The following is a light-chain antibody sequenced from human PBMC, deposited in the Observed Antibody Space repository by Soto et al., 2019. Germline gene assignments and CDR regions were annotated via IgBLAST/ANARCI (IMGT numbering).Light chain of an antibody. CDR2: STF. CDR3: QHYGNSTWT. CDR1: KSISRMH. Sequence: EILLTQSPGILSLSPGEGATLSCWAAKSISRMHFAWYQQKTGHAPRLLIYSTFGRATGIPNRFSGSGYGTDLTITISRLHHEDFEVYYCQHYGNSTWTFGQGTQVDIK. J-gene: IGKJ1*01. V-gene: IGKV3-20*01.